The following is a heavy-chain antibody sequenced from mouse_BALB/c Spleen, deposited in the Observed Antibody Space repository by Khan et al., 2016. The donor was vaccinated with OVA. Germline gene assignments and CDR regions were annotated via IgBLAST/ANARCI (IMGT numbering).Heavy chain of an antibody. D-gene: IGHD2-10*01. CDR2: INTYTGEP. J-gene: IGHJ4*01. V-gene: IGHV9-3-1*01. CDR1: GYTFTNSG. CDR3: ARPPYFSYFFVY. Sequence: QIQLVQSGPELKKPGETVKISCKASGYTFTNSGMNWVKQAPGKGLKWMGWINTYTGEPTYADDFKGRFAFSLETSASTAYLQINNLKNEDTATYFCARPPYFSYFFVYWGQGTSVTVSS.